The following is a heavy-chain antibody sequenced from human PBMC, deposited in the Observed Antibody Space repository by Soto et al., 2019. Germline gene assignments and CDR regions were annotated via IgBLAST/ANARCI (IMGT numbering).Heavy chain of an antibody. CDR1: GGSISSYY. CDR2: IYYSGST. D-gene: IGHD4-17*01. V-gene: IGHV4-59*01. Sequence: QVQLQESGPGLVKPSETLSLTCTVSGGSISSYYWSWIRQPPGKGLEWIGYIYYSGSTNYNPSLKSRVTLSVDTSKNQFSLKLSSVTAADTAVYYCARDDYGSAFDIWGQGTMVTVSS. CDR3: ARDDYGSAFDI. J-gene: IGHJ3*02.